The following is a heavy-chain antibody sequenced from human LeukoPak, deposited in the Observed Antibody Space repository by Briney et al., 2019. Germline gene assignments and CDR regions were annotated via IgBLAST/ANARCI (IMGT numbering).Heavy chain of an antibody. Sequence: SVKVSCKASGGTFSSYAISWVRQAPGQGLEWMGGIIPIFGTANYAQKLQGRVTITADESTSTAYMELSSLRSEDTAVYYCARDRIFGVVSDPSPGGYWGQGTLVTVSS. CDR3: ARDRIFGVVSDPSPGGY. D-gene: IGHD3-3*02. CDR1: GGTFSSYA. V-gene: IGHV1-69*13. CDR2: IIPIFGTA. J-gene: IGHJ4*02.